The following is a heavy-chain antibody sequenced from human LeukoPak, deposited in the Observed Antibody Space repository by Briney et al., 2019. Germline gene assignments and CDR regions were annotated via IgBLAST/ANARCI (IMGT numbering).Heavy chain of an antibody. J-gene: IGHJ3*02. CDR1: GGTFSTYA. V-gene: IGHV1-69*13. D-gene: IGHD6-13*01. CDR2: LIPNFGTA. Sequence: SVKVSCKASGGTFSTYAITWVRQAPGQGLEWMGGLIPNFGTARGAQKFQGRVTITADESTSTAYMELSSLRSEDTAVYYCARDPAAGNAAFDIWGQGTMVTVSS. CDR3: ARDPAAGNAAFDI.